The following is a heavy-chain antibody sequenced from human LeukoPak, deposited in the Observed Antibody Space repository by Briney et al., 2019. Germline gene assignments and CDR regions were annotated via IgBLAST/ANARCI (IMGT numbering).Heavy chain of an antibody. D-gene: IGHD3-22*01. CDR1: GYTFTNNA. V-gene: IGHV1-18*01. J-gene: IGHJ4*02. CDR3: ARNHPYYYDSNGLHYFDY. Sequence: ASVKVSCKTSGYTFTNNAITWVRRAPGQGLEWLGWISVYNGNTNYAQKLKGRVTMTTDTSTTTVYMELRSLRSDDTAVYYCARNHPYYYDSNGLHYFDYWGQGTLVTVSS. CDR2: ISVYNGNT.